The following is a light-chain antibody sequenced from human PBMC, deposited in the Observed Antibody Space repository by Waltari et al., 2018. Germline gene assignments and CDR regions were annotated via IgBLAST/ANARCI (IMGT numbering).Light chain of an antibody. CDR3: FSAADNNQV. CDR1: VLAKKY. Sequence: SYELTQPSSVSVSPGQTARITCSGDVLAKKYARWFQQKPGRAPVLVIYKDTERPSGIPERFSCSTSGTTVTLTISGAQVEDEADYYCFSAADNNQVFGGGTKLTVL. CDR2: KDT. V-gene: IGLV3-27*01. J-gene: IGLJ3*02.